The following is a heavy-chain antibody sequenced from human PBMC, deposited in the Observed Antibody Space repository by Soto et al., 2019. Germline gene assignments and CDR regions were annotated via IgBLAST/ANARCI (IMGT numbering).Heavy chain of an antibody. J-gene: IGHJ6*03. CDR3: ARAPGYYYMDV. CDR1: GVSINNYY. CDR2: NHYSGGT. V-gene: IGHV4-59*01. Sequence: QVQLQESGPGLVKPSETLSLTCAVSGVSINNYYWSWIRQPPGRGLEWIGYNHYSGGTNYNPSLKSRVTISVDTSKNQFLLKLSSVTAADTAVYYCARAPGYYYMDVWGKGTTVTVSS. D-gene: IGHD2-2*01.